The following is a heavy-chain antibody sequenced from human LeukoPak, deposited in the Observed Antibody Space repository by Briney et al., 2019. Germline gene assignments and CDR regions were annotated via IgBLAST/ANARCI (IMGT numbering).Heavy chain of an antibody. D-gene: IGHD3-10*01. CDR1: GFTFSDYY. J-gene: IGHJ5*02. CDR3: ASRSGSYYNWFDP. Sequence: GGSLRLSCAASGFTFSDYYMSWIRQAPGKGLEWVSYISSSGSTIYYADSVKGRFTISRDNAKNSLYLQMNSLRAEDTAVYYCASRSGSYYNWFDPWGLGTLVTVSS. V-gene: IGHV3-11*01. CDR2: ISSSGSTI.